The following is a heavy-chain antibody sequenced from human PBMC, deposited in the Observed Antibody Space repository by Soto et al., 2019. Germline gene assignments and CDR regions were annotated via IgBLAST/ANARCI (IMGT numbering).Heavy chain of an antibody. Sequence: VKVSCKASGFTFTSSAVQWVRQARGQRLEWIGWIVVGSGNTNYAQKFQERVTITRDMSTSTAYMELSSLRSEDTAVYYCAADRYYYGSGSYGPWFDPWGQGTLVTV. CDR2: IVVGSGNT. CDR1: GFTFTSSA. V-gene: IGHV1-58*01. D-gene: IGHD3-10*01. CDR3: AADRYYYGSGSYGPWFDP. J-gene: IGHJ5*02.